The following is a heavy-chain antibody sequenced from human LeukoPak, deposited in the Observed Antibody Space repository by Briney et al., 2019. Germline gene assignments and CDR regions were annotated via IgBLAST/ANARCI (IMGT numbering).Heavy chain of an antibody. CDR2: IYSGGST. CDR3: ARGQKYCSSTSCSGGYDP. V-gene: IGHV3-66*01. D-gene: IGHD2-2*01. CDR1: GFTVSSNY. Sequence: GGSQRLSCAASGFTVSSNYMSWVRQATGKGLEWDSVIYSGGSTYYADSVKGRFTISRDNSKNTLYLQMNSLRAEDTAVYYCARGQKYCSSTSCSGGYDPWGQGTLVTVSS. J-gene: IGHJ5*02.